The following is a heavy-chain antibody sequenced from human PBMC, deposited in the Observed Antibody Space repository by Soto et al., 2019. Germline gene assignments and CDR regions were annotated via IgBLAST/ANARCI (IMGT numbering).Heavy chain of an antibody. V-gene: IGHV4-31*02. D-gene: IGHD1-26*01. J-gene: IGHJ4*02. Sequence: WIWIRQHPGKGLEWIGYIYYSGSTYYNPSLKSRVTISVATSKNQFSLKLNSVTAADTAVYYCARDMVGPSRYFFDYWGQGTLVTVSS. CDR3: ARDMVGPSRYFFDY. CDR2: IYYSGST.